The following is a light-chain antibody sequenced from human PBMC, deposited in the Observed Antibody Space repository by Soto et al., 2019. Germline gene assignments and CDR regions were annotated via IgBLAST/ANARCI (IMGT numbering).Light chain of an antibody. J-gene: IGKJ1*01. CDR1: QSVSRN. CDR2: GAS. V-gene: IGKV3D-15*01. CDR3: QQFNNWPPWT. Sequence: EIVMTQSPATLSVSPGERATLSCRASQSVSRNLAWYQQKPGQAPRRLIYGASTRATGIPARFSGSGSGTEFTLTISSLQSEDSAVYYCQQFNNWPPWTFGQGTKVEIK.